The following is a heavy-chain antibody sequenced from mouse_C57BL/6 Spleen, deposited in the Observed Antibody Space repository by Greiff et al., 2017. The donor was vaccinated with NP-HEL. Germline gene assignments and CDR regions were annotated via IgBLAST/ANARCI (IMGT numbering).Heavy chain of an antibody. CDR2: ISSGSSTI. D-gene: IGHD2-4*01. CDR1: GFTFSDYG. V-gene: IGHV5-17*01. CDR3: ARSGDDYFYFDY. Sequence: EVQLVESGGGLVKPGGSLKLSCAASGFTFSDYGMHWVRQAPEKGLEWVAYISSGSSTIYYEDTVKGRVTISRDNAKNTLFLQMTSLRSEDTAIYYCARSGDDYFYFDYWGQGTTLTVSS. J-gene: IGHJ2*01.